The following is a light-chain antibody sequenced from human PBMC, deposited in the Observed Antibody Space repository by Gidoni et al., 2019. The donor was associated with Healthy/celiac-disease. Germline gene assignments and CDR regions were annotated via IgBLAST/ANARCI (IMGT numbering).Light chain of an antibody. CDR1: QSVLYSSNNKNY. CDR2: WAS. J-gene: IGKJ2*01. Sequence: DIVMTQSPDYLAASLGERATINCKSSQSVLYSSNNKNYLAWYQQKPRQPPKLLIYWASTRESGVPDRFSGSGSVTDFTLTISSLQAEDVAVYYCHQYYSTPYTFGQGTKLEIK. CDR3: HQYYSTPYT. V-gene: IGKV4-1*01.